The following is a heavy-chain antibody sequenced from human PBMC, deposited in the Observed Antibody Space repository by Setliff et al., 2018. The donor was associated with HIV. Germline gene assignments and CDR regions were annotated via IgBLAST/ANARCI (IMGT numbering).Heavy chain of an antibody. D-gene: IGHD1-26*01. CDR3: VRGIVGASVFNY. Sequence: GGSLRLSCGASGFTFGNYWMNWVRRPPGKGLEWVANIKQDGSDKYYVGSVKGRFTISRDNAKNTLYLQMNGLRAEDTAVYYCVRGIVGASVFNYWGQGTQVTVSS. CDR1: GFTFGNYW. CDR2: IKQDGSDK. V-gene: IGHV3-7*01. J-gene: IGHJ4*02.